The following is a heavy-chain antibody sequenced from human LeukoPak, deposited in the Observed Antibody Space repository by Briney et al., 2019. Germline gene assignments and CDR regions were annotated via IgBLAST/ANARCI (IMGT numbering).Heavy chain of an antibody. CDR2: VYYSGST. J-gene: IGHJ4*02. CDR3: ARHEYIAVAESHFDY. Sequence: PSETLSLTCSVSAGSISSSPYYWAWIRQPPGKGLEWIGSVYYSGSTYHNPSLKRRVTISVDTSKNQFSLKLSSVTAADTAVYYCARHEYIAVAESHFDYWGQGTLVTVSS. CDR1: AGSISSSPYY. V-gene: IGHV4-39*01. D-gene: IGHD6-19*01.